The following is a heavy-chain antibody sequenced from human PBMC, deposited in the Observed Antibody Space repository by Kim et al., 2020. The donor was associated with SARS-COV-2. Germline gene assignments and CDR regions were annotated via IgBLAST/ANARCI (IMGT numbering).Heavy chain of an antibody. CDR2: ISCNSVNM. D-gene: IGHD3-10*01. CDR1: GFTFDDYV. J-gene: IGHJ4*01. Sequence: GGSLRLSCAASGFTFDDYVMHWVRQAPGKGLEWVSGISCNSVNMCYAASVKGRITISRDNAKNSPYLLMNSLKAEGTALYYSAKYSRGSYCTLEYWGQGTQVTVSS. CDR3: AKYSRGSYCTLEY. V-gene: IGHV3-9*01.